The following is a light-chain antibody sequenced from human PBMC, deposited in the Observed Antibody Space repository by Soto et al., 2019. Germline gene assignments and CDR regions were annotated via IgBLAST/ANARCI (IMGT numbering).Light chain of an antibody. CDR2: KAS. CDR3: QQYERYPMT. CDR1: QSISPW. Sequence: DSQMTQFPSTLSASVGDRVTITCRASQSISPWLAWYQQKPGKAPKILISKASTLQSGVPPRFSGSGSGTEFTLTISSLQPDDFATYYCQQYERYPMTFGGGTKVGIK. V-gene: IGKV1-5*03. J-gene: IGKJ4*01.